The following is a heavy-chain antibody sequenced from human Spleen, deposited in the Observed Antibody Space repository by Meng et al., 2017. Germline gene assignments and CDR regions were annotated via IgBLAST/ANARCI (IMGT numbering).Heavy chain of an antibody. CDR1: GGSISSTYY. CDR2: IYYSGTT. J-gene: IGHJ4*02. CDR3: ARGYYYDTSGYSYEDY. D-gene: IGHD3-22*01. Sequence: SETLSLTCTVSGGSISSTYYWGWIRQPPGKGLEWIGTIYYSGTTYYNPSLKSRVTISVDTSKNHFSLKLSSVTAADTAVYYCARGYYYDTSGYSYEDYWGQGTLVTVSS. V-gene: IGHV4-39*02.